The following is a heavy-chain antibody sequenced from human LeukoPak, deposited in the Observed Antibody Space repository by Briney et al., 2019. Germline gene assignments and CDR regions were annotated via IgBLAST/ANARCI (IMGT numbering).Heavy chain of an antibody. J-gene: IGHJ4*02. D-gene: IGHD6-6*01. CDR3: ARDLGSSYLDY. Sequence: GGSLRLSCAASGFTFSSYAMSWVRQAPGKGLEWVSAISGTGDSTYYADSVKGRFIISRDNAKNTLYLQMDSLRAEDTAVYYCARDLGSSYLDYWGQGTLVTVSS. CDR2: ISGTGDST. CDR1: GFTFSSYA. V-gene: IGHV3-23*01.